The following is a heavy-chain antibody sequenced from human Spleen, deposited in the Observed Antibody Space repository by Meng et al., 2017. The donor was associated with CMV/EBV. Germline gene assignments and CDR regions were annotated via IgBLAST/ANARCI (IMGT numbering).Heavy chain of an antibody. CDR3: ARDWALVVPAAIAYYFDY. CDR2: INPNSGGT. J-gene: IGHJ4*02. D-gene: IGHD2-2*01. CDR1: GYTFTGYY. V-gene: IGHV1-2*02. Sequence: ASVKVSCKASGYTFTGYYMHWVRQAPGQGLEWMGWINPNSGGTNYAQKFQGRITMTRDTSISTAYMELSRLRSDDTAVYYCARDWALVVPAAIAYYFDYWGQGTLVTVSS.